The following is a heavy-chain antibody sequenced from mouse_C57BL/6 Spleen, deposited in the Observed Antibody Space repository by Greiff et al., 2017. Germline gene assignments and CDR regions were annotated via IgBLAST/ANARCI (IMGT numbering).Heavy chain of an antibody. CDR2: IDPSDSYT. CDR3: ARITTLERGYFDV. V-gene: IGHV1-69*01. Sequence: QVQLQQPGAELVMPGASVKLSCKASGYTFTSYWMHWVKQRPGQGLEWIGEIDPSDSYTNYNQKFKGKSTLTVDKSSSTAYMQLSSLTSEDSAVYYCARITTLERGYFDVWGTGTTVTVSS. CDR1: GYTFTSYW. D-gene: IGHD1-1*01. J-gene: IGHJ1*03.